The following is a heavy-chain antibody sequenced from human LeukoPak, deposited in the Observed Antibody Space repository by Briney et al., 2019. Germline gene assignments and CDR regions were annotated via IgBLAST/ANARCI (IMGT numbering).Heavy chain of an antibody. J-gene: IGHJ3*01. CDR2: MHSAGPA. CDR1: GLIFSNYA. V-gene: IGHV3-23*01. CDR3: ARDPNGDYVGAFDF. Sequence: GGSLRLSCVGSGLIFSNYALVWVRQAPGTGLEWVSAMHSAGPAFYADSVRGRVIMYRNNSKTTLYLQMSRLRDEDSAIYYCARDPNGDYVGAFDFWGQGTMVTVSS. D-gene: IGHD4-17*01.